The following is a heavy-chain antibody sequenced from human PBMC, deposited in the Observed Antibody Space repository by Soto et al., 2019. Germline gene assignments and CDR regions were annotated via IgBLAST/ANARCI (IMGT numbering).Heavy chain of an antibody. CDR3: ARNIAVAGTTWFDP. Sequence: GASVKVSCKASGGTFSSYAISWVRQAPGQGLEWMGGIIPIFGTANYAQKFQGRVTITADESTSTAYMELSSLRSEDTAVYYCARNIAVAGTTWFDPWGQGTLVTISS. V-gene: IGHV1-69*13. CDR2: IIPIFGTA. CDR1: GGTFSSYA. J-gene: IGHJ5*02. D-gene: IGHD6-19*01.